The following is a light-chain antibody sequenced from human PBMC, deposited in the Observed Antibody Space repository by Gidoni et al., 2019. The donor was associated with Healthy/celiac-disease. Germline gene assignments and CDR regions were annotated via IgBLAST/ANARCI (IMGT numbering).Light chain of an antibody. V-gene: IGKV3-15*01. CDR1: QSVSSN. J-gene: IGKJ2*03. CDR3: QQYNNWPLYS. CDR2: GAS. Sequence: EIVMTQSPATLSVSPGERATFSCRASQSVSSNLAWYQQKPGQAPRLLIYGASTRATGIPARFSGSGSGTEFTLTISSLQSEDCAVYYCQQYNNWPLYSFXQXTKLEIK.